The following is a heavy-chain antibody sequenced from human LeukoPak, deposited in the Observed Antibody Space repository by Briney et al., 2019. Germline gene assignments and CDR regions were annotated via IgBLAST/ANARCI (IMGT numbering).Heavy chain of an antibody. CDR1: GFTFSDYA. CDR2: ISDSGSKT. J-gene: IGHJ4*02. CDR3: GKEEFGELVIGY. V-gene: IGHV3-23*01. D-gene: IGHD3-10*01. Sequence: GASLRLSCAASGFTFSDYAMTWVRQAPGKGLEWVSGISDSGSKTYYADSVQGRFTISRDNSKNSLFLQMTPLTAEDTAVYYCGKEEFGELVIGYWGQGILVTVTS.